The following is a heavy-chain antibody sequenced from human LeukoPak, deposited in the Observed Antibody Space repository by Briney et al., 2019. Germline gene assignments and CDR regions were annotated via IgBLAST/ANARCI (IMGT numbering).Heavy chain of an antibody. V-gene: IGHV3-33*06. Sequence: GGSLRLSCAASGFTFSSYGMHWVRQAPGKGLEWVAVIWYDGSNKYYADSVKGRFTISRDNSKSTLYLQMTSLRAEDTAVYYCAKDLDGYFRYWGQGTLVTVSS. D-gene: IGHD3-22*01. CDR1: GFTFSSYG. CDR2: IWYDGSNK. CDR3: AKDLDGYFRY. J-gene: IGHJ4*02.